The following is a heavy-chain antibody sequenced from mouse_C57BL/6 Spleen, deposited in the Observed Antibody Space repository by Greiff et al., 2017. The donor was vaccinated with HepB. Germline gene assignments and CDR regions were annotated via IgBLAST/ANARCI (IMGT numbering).Heavy chain of an antibody. Sequence: EVKVVESGGGLVQSGRSLRLSCATSGFTFSDFYMEWVRQAPGKGLEWIAASRNKANDYTTEYSASVKGRFIVSRDTSQSILYLQMNALRAEDTASYYCARDPYEYDLYWGPGTTLTVSS. D-gene: IGHD2-4*01. CDR2: SRNKANDYTT. J-gene: IGHJ2*01. V-gene: IGHV7-1*01. CDR3: ARDPYEYDLY. CDR1: GFTFSDFY.